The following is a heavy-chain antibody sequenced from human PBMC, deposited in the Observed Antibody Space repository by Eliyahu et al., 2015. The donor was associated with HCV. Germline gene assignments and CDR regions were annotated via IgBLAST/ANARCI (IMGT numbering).Heavy chain of an antibody. D-gene: IGHD2-8*02. Sequence: EVQLVESGGGLVQPGRSLRLSCVASGFTFDDYAMHWVRQAPGKGLEWVSGISWNSGTMAYADSVKGRFTISRDNAKNSLYLQMNSLRAEDTALYYCAKVSAAGICTGGVCPYYFDYWGQGTLVTVSS. CDR3: AKVSAAGICTGGVCPYYFDY. CDR1: GFTFDDYA. V-gene: IGHV3-9*01. CDR2: ISWNSGTM. J-gene: IGHJ4*02.